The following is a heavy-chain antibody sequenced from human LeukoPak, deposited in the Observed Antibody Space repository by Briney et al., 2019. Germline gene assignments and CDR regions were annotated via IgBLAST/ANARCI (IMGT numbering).Heavy chain of an antibody. D-gene: IGHD1-26*01. V-gene: IGHV3-30*18. CDR1: GFTFSSYS. CDR2: ISYDGSYK. Sequence: GGSLRLSCAASGFTFSSYSMNWVRQAPGKGLEWVAVISYDGSYKYYTDSLKGRFTISRDNSKNTLHLQMDSLRVEDTAVYYCAKETWHTGSSGPDYWGQGTQVTVSS. CDR3: AKETWHTGSSGPDY. J-gene: IGHJ4*02.